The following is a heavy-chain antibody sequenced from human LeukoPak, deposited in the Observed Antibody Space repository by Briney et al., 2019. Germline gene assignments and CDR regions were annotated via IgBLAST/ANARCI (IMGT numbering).Heavy chain of an antibody. J-gene: IGHJ3*02. CDR1: GGSISSYY. D-gene: IGHD3-22*01. Sequence: SETLSLTCTVSGGSISSYYWSWIRQPPGKGLEWIGYIYYSGSTNYNPSLQSRVTISVDRSKNQFSLKLSSVTAADTAVYYCARGVRKYYDSSGSTAGAFDIWGQGTMVTVSS. CDR2: IYYSGST. CDR3: ARGVRKYYDSSGSTAGAFDI. V-gene: IGHV4-59*01.